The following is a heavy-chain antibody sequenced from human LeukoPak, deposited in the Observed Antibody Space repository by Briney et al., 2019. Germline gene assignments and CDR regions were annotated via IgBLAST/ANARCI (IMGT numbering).Heavy chain of an antibody. Sequence: GASVKVSCKASGYTFTSYYLHWVRQAPGQGLEWMGIINPSGGSTSYAQKFQGRVTMTRDTSTSTVYMELSSLRSEDTAVYYCARALAYCGGDCYSVFDYWGQGTLVTVSS. D-gene: IGHD2-21*02. J-gene: IGHJ4*02. V-gene: IGHV1-46*01. CDR2: INPSGGST. CDR1: GYTFTSYY. CDR3: ARALAYCGGDCYSVFDY.